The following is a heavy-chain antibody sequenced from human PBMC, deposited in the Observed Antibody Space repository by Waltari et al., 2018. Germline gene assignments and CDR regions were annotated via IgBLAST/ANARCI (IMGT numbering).Heavy chain of an antibody. J-gene: IGHJ6*02. V-gene: IGHV4-39*01. CDR3: ARLASPEGLDV. CDR2: VYYTRIA. CDR1: GGSITSSSFH. Sequence: QLQLQESGPGLVKPSETLSLMCTVSGGSITSSSFHWTWIRQPPGTGLEWIGSVYYTRIAFYNPPLKSRLTISSDTSGNQFSLQVRSVTAADTAVYYCARLASPEGLDVWGQGTTVTVSS.